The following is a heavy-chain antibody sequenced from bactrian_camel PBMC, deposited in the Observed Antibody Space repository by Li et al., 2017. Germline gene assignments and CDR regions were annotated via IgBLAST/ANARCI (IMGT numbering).Heavy chain of an antibody. Sequence: HVQLVESGGGSVQTGGSLRLSCAFSGNTRNTHCMAWFRQAPGKEREGVATISADGNSRFYGTSVKGRFTISKDNARNTAYLQKNSLKPEDTAIYYCAARLSWVCAVIATGSGLNLFLGARGPRSPSP. J-gene: IGHJ6*01. V-gene: IGHV3-3*01. CDR1: GNTRNTHC. D-gene: IGHD3*01. CDR3: AARLSWVCAVIATGSGLNLFL. CDR2: ISADGNSR.